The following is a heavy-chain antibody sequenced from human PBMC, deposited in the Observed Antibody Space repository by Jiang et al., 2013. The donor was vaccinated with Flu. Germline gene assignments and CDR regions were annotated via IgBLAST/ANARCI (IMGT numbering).Heavy chain of an antibody. Sequence: SSYAISWVRQAPGQGLEWMGGIIPILGIANYAQKFQGRVTITADKSTSTAYMELSSLRSGDTAVYYCARDRDTAMRADYFDYWGQGTLVTVSS. J-gene: IGHJ4*02. CDR1: SSYA. D-gene: IGHD5-18*01. CDR3: ARDRDTAMRADYFDY. CDR2: IIPILGIA. V-gene: IGHV1-69*10.